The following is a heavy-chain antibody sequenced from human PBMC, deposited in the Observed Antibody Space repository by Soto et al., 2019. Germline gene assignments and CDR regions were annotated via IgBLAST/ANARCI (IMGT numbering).Heavy chain of an antibody. V-gene: IGHV3-30-3*01. J-gene: IGHJ3*02. CDR1: GFTFSSYA. CDR2: ISYDGSNK. Sequence: GGSLRLSCAASGFTFSSYAMHWVRQAPGKGLEWVAVISYDGSNKYYADSVKGRFTISRDNSKNTLYLQMNSLRAEDTAVYYCARDQRTYYDFWSGLSAFDIWGQGTMVTVSS. CDR3: ARDQRTYYDFWSGLSAFDI. D-gene: IGHD3-3*01.